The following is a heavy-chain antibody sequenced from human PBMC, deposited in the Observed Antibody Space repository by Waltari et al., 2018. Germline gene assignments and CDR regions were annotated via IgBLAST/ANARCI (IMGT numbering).Heavy chain of an antibody. CDR2: ISGRCETT. D-gene: IGHD6-19*01. Sequence: EAQLLESGGDFVHPGGSLRLSCVVSGLPFSNSARGWVGKARGKGRGWVSCISGRCETTYYAEAVKGRFTISRDNSKNMLYLQMRSLRGDDTAVYYCAKEGGRWLVANWVDFWGQGTLVTVSS. CDR1: GLPFSNSA. J-gene: IGHJ5*01. V-gene: IGHV3-23*01. CDR3: AKEGGRWLVANWVDF.